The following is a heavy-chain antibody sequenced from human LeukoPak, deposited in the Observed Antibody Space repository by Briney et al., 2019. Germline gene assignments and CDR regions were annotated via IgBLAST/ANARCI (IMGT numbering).Heavy chain of an antibody. J-gene: IGHJ4*02. Sequence: SETLSLTCTVSGGSISSYYWSWIRQPPGKGLEWIGYIYYSGSTNDNPSLKSRVTISVDTSKNQFSLRLSSVTAADTAVYYCARDTYYYDSSGYPVGYFDYWGQGTLVTVSS. V-gene: IGHV4-59*01. CDR2: IYYSGST. CDR3: ARDTYYYDSSGYPVGYFDY. D-gene: IGHD3-22*01. CDR1: GGSISSYY.